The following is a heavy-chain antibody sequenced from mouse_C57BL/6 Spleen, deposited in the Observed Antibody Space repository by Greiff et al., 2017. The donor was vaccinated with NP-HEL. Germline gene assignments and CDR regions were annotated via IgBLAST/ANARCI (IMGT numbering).Heavy chain of an antibody. Sequence: SGAELVRPGASVKLSCTASGFNIKDDYMHWVKQRPEQGLEWIGWIDPENGDTEYASKFQGKATITADTSSNTAYLQLSSLTSEDTAVYYCTTGGFLAYWGQGTLVTVSA. J-gene: IGHJ3*01. CDR3: TTGGFLAY. V-gene: IGHV14-4*01. CDR1: GFNIKDDY. CDR2: IDPENGDT.